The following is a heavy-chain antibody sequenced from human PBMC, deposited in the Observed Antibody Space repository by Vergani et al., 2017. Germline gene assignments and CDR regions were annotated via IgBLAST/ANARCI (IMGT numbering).Heavy chain of an antibody. CDR2: IYYSGST. Sequence: QVQLQESGPGLVKPSETLSLTCTVSGGSISSYYWSWIRQPPGKGLEWIGYIYYSGSTNYNPSLKSRVTISVDTSKNQFSLKLSSVTAADTAVYYCATDSSHRGVITYWYFDLWGRGTLVTVSS. CDR3: ATDSSHRGVITYWYFDL. J-gene: IGHJ2*01. V-gene: IGHV4-59*01. CDR1: GGSISSYY. D-gene: IGHD3-10*01.